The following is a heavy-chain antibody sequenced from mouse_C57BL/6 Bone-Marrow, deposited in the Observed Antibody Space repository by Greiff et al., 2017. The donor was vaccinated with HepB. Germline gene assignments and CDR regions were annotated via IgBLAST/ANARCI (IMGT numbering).Heavy chain of an antibody. V-gene: IGHV1-59*01. Sequence: VQLQQPGAELVRPGTSVKLSCKASGYTFTSYWMHWVKQRPGQGLEWIGVIDPSDSYTNYNQKFKGKATLTVDTSSSTAYMQLSSLTSEDSAVYYCADLPLRYWGQGTTLTVSS. J-gene: IGHJ2*01. CDR2: IDPSDSYT. CDR1: GYTFTSYW. D-gene: IGHD2-1*01. CDR3: ADLPLRY.